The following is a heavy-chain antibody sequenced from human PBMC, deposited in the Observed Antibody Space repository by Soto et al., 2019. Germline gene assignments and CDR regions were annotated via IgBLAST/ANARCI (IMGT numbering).Heavy chain of an antibody. J-gene: IGHJ6*03. Sequence: SETLSLTCTVSGGSISSGGYYWSWIRQHPGKGLEWIGYIYYSGSTYYNPSLKSRVTISVDTSKNQFSLKLSSVTAADTAVYYCARVNGVVPAYMGVWGQGTTVTVSS. V-gene: IGHV4-31*03. CDR3: ARVNGVVPAYMGV. D-gene: IGHD2-2*01. CDR2: IYYSGST. CDR1: GGSISSGGYY.